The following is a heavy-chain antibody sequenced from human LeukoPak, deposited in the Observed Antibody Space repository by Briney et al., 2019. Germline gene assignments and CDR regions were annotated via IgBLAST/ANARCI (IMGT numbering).Heavy chain of an antibody. Sequence: GGSLRLSCVASGFSLSSYEMNWARQAPGKGLEWVSYISSSGSAIYYADSVKGRFTISRDNAKNSLYLQMKSLRAEDTAAYFCARDRRYTYGYYFDYWGQGTLVTVSS. J-gene: IGHJ4*02. V-gene: IGHV3-48*03. CDR2: ISSSGSAI. D-gene: IGHD5-18*01. CDR1: GFSLSSYE. CDR3: ARDRRYTYGYYFDY.